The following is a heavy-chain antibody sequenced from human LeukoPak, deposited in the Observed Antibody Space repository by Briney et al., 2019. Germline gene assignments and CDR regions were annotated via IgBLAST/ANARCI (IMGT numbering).Heavy chain of an antibody. D-gene: IGHD6-19*01. CDR1: GFTFDNYA. J-gene: IGHJ4*02. CDR3: ARARGIAVAGTRSAFDY. Sequence: GGSLRLSCAASGFTFDNYAMHWVRQAPGKGLEWVSGITWNSGNRGYADSVKGRFTISRDNAKNSLDLQMNSLRAEDTAVYYCARARGIAVAGTRSAFDYWGQGTLVTVSS. V-gene: IGHV3-9*01. CDR2: ITWNSGNR.